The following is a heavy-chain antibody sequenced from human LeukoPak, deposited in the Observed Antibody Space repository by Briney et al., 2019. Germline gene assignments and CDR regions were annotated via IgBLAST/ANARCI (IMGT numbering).Heavy chain of an antibody. CDR3: ARDGGDIVVVPAAIFAFDI. D-gene: IGHD2-2*01. V-gene: IGHV3-30-3*01. CDR2: ISYDGSNK. J-gene: IGHJ3*02. Sequence: PGGSLRLSCAASGFTFSSYAMRWVRQAPGKGLEWVAVISYDGSNKYYADSVKGRFTISRDNSKNTLYLQMNSLRAEDTAVYYCARDGGDIVVVPAAIFAFDIWGQGTMVTVSS. CDR1: GFTFSSYA.